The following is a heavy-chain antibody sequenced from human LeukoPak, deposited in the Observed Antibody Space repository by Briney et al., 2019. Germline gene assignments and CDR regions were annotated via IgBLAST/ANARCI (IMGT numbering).Heavy chain of an antibody. CDR1: GYTFTGYY. CDR3: ARAVTATGDFDS. D-gene: IGHD1-1*01. Sequence: ASVKVSCKASGYTFTGYYMHWVRQAPGQGLEWMGWINPNTAGTNFAQKFQGRVTMTRDTSISTAYMELSRLRSDDTAVYFCARAVTATGDFDSWGQGTLVTVSS. V-gene: IGHV1-2*02. CDR2: INPNTAGT. J-gene: IGHJ4*02.